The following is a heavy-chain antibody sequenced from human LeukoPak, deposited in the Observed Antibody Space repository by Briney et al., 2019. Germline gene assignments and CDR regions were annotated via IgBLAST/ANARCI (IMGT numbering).Heavy chain of an antibody. V-gene: IGHV3-7*03. J-gene: IGHJ6*04. Sequence: GGSLRLSCAPSGLTFSSYWMSWVRQAPGKGLEWVANIKQDGSEKYYVDSVKGRFTISRDNGKNSLYLQMNSLRAEDTAVYYCARKAYGLDVWGKGTTVTVSS. CDR2: IKQDGSEK. CDR1: GLTFSSYW. CDR3: ARKAYGLDV.